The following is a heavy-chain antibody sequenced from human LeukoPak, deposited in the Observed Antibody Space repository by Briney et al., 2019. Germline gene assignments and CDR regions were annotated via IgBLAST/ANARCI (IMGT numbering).Heavy chain of an antibody. V-gene: IGHV3-30*03. CDR1: GFTFSSYG. CDR2: ISYDGSNK. Sequence: GGSLRLSCAASGFTFSSYGMHWVRQAPGKGLEWVAVISYDGSNKYYADSVKGRFTISRDNSKNTLYLQMNSLRAEDTAVYYCASYLPYYYGSVSLREDYWGQGTLVTVSS. CDR3: ASYLPYYYGSVSLREDY. J-gene: IGHJ4*02. D-gene: IGHD3-10*01.